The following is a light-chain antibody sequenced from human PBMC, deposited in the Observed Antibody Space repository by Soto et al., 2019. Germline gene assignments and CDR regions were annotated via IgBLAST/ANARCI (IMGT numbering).Light chain of an antibody. CDR3: QQYGSSPWT. J-gene: IGKJ1*01. CDR2: GTS. Sequence: EIVLTQSPGTLSLSPGERATLSCRASQSVSSSYLAWYQQKPGQALSPLIYGTSSRTIGITDRFSGSGSGTDFTLTISRLEPEDFAVYYCQQYGSSPWTFGQGTKVEIK. CDR1: QSVSSSY. V-gene: IGKV3-20*01.